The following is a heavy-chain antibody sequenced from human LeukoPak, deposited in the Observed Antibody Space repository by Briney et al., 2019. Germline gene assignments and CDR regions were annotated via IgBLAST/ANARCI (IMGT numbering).Heavy chain of an antibody. J-gene: IGHJ4*02. CDR1: GFTFSGST. CDR3: AKDSLDLTLDY. CDR2: ISGSGGST. V-gene: IGHV3-23*01. Sequence: PGGSLKLSCAASGFTFSGSTMHWVRQAPGKGLEWVSAISGSGGSTYYADSVKGRFTISRDNSKNTLYLQMNSLRAEDTAVYYCAKDSLDLTLDYWGQGTLVTVSS.